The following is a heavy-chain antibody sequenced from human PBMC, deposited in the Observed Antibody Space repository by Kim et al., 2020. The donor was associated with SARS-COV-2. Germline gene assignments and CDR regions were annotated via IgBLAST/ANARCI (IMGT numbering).Heavy chain of an antibody. D-gene: IGHD5-12*01. V-gene: IGHV3-11*06. J-gene: IGHJ4*02. CDR3: ARLHMATSLLDH. Sequence: YGDTGKERITISRDNAENTMFRQMNSMRDEDTAVYFCARLHMATSLLDHWGRGTLVTVSS.